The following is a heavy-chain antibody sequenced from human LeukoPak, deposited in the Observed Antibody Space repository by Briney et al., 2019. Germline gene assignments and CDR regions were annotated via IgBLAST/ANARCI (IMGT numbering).Heavy chain of an antibody. V-gene: IGHV3-66*02. J-gene: IGHJ5*02. CDR2: IYADGAT. D-gene: IGHD3-10*01. CDR1: RNTVRQSY. Sequence: GFSHRLPYATSRNTVRQSYSIWVRHAPVSGLKCVSLIYADGATHYADSVKGRFTISRDNSKNTVYLEMNSLRPEDTAVYYCARDRAGTKAWVEFDPWGQGTLVTVSS. CDR3: ARDRAGTKAWVEFDP.